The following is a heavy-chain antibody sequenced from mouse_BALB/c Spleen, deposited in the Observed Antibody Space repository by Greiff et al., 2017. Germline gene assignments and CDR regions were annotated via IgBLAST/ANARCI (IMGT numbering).Heavy chain of an antibody. CDR3: TRYYDYGFDY. J-gene: IGHJ2*01. D-gene: IGHD2-4*01. CDR2: INPSNGGT. CDR1: GYTFTSYY. V-gene: IGHV1S81*02. Sequence: QVQLKQSGAELVKPGASVKLSCKASGYTFTSYYMYWVKQRPGQGLEWIGGINPSNGGTNFNEKFKSKATLTVDKSSSTAYMQLSSLTSEDSAVYYCTRYYDYGFDYWGQGTTLTVSS.